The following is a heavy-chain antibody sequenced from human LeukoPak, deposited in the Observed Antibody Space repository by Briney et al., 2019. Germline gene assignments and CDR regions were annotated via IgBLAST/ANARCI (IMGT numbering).Heavy chain of an antibody. D-gene: IGHD1-26*01. CDR2: IGHAGDT. V-gene: IGHV3-13*01. J-gene: IGHJ4*02. CDR3: AALGDSIY. Sequence: PGGSLRLSCAASGFDFSSYDMHWVRQVSGKGQEWVSAIGHAGDTYYADSVKGRFTISREDAKIYFFLQMNSLRAGDTAVYFCAALGDSIYWGQGTLVTVSS. CDR1: GFDFSSYD.